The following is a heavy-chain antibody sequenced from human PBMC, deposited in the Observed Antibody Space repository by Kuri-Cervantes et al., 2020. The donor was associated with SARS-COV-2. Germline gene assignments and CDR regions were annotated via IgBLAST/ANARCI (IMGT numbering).Heavy chain of an antibody. Sequence: GESLKISCAASGFTFSSYDMHWVRQATGKGLEWVSAIGTAGDTYYPGSVKGRFTISRENAKNSLYLQMNSLRAGDTAVYYCARARYNSAFDIWGQGTMVTVSS. V-gene: IGHV3-13*01. J-gene: IGHJ3*02. CDR2: IGTAGDT. CDR3: ARARYNSAFDI. D-gene: IGHD2/OR15-2a*01. CDR1: GFTFSSYD.